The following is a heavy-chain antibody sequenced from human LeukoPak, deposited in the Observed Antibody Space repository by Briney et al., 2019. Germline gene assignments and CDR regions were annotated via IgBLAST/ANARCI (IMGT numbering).Heavy chain of an antibody. CDR2: VYTSGST. V-gene: IGHV4-4*07. CDR3: ARDRSSSSFDP. D-gene: IGHD6-6*01. J-gene: IGHJ5*02. Sequence: SETLSLTCTVSGVSITSYYWSWIRQPAGKGLEWIGRVYTSGSTNYNPSLKSRVTMSVDTSKNQFSLKLSSVTAADTAVYYCARDRSSSSFDPWGQGTLVTVSS. CDR1: GVSITSYY.